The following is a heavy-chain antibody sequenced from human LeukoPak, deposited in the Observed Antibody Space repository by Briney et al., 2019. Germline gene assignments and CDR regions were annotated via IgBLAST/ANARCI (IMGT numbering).Heavy chain of an antibody. CDR2: IYHSGST. Sequence: SETLSLTCTVSGYSISSGYYWGWIRQPPGKGLEWIGSIYHSGSTYYNPSLKSRVTISVDTSKNQFSLKLSSVTAADTAVYYCARGSSSSSWDYWGQGTLVTVSS. CDR1: GYSISSGYY. CDR3: ARGSSSSSWDY. J-gene: IGHJ4*02. V-gene: IGHV4-38-2*02. D-gene: IGHD6-6*01.